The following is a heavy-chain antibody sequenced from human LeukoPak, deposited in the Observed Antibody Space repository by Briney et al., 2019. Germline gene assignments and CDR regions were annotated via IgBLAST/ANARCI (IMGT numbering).Heavy chain of an antibody. Sequence: SETLSLTCTVSGGSISSYYWSWIRQPPGKGLEWIGYIYYSGSTNYNPSLKSRVTISVDTSKNQFSPKLSSVTAADTAVYYCARATGVVTAIDYWGQGTLVTVSS. V-gene: IGHV4-59*01. CDR1: GGSISSYY. CDR2: IYYSGST. D-gene: IGHD2-21*02. J-gene: IGHJ4*02. CDR3: ARATGVVTAIDY.